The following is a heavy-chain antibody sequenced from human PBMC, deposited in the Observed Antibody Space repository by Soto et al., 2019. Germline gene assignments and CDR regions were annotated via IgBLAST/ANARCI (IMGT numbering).Heavy chain of an antibody. D-gene: IGHD2-2*03. Sequence: PSETLSLTCAVSGGTIGSSVYFWSWIRQPPGKGLQWIGYINYSGRTCYNQSLKSRLSMSLDTPKNQFSLKLTSVTAADRAAYYCVRINPLDKHCHVDVCGGVSTLTVPS. CDR3: VRINPLDKHCHVDV. CDR1: GGTIGSSVYF. V-gene: IGHV4-30-4*01. J-gene: IGHJ6*04. CDR2: INYSGRT.